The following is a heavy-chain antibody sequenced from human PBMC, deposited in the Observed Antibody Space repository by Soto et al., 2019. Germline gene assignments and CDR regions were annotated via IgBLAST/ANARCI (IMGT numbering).Heavy chain of an antibody. J-gene: IGHJ3*01. CDR3: AIARIGYYST. V-gene: IGHV3-13*01. CDR1: GFTFSSYD. CDR2: NGTAGDT. Sequence: EVQLVESGGGLVQPGGSLRLSCTASGFTFSSYDMHWVRQTAGEGLEWVSANGTAGDTYYPGSVRGRFTISRENAKSSLYLQMNSLRVGDTAVYYCAIARIGYYSTWGQGTMVTVSS. D-gene: IGHD3-3*01.